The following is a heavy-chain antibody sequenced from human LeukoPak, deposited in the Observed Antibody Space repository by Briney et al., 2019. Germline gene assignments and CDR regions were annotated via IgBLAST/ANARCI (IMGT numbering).Heavy chain of an antibody. CDR1: GFTFSSYE. CDR3: AKSLESGLLSFGG. D-gene: IGHD3-10*01. Sequence: GGSLRLSCAASGFTFSSYEMNWVRQAPGKGLEWVSYISSIGSTIYYADSVKGRFTISRDNAKNSLYLQMNSLRAEDTAVYYCAKSLESGLLSFGGWGQGTLVTVSS. CDR2: ISSIGSTI. V-gene: IGHV3-48*03. J-gene: IGHJ4*02.